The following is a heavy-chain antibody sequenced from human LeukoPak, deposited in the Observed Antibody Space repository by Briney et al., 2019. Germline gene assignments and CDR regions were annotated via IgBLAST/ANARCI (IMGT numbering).Heavy chain of an antibody. CDR1: GFTFDDYG. V-gene: IGHV3-20*04. CDR2: INWNGGST. Sequence: GGSLRLSCAASGFTFDDYGMSWVRQAPGKGLEWVSGINWNGGSTGYADSVKGRFTISRDNAKNSLCLQMNSLRAEDTALYYCARDLGPILFDYWGQGTLVTVSS. J-gene: IGHJ4*02. CDR3: ARDLGPILFDY. D-gene: IGHD3-16*01.